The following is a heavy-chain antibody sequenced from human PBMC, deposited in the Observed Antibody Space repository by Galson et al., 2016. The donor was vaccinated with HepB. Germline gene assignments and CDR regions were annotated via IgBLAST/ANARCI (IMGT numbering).Heavy chain of an antibody. D-gene: IGHD4-11*01. J-gene: IGHJ4*02. CDR2: IKEDGSEK. CDR3: ASYFSNYVSY. V-gene: IGHV3-7*01. CDR1: GLTFSRYW. Sequence: SLRLSCATSGLTFSRYWMSWVRQAPGKGLEWVANIKEDGSEKYYVASVKGRFTISRDNAKNSMHLQMNSLRAEDTAVYYCASYFSNYVSYWGQGTLVIVSS.